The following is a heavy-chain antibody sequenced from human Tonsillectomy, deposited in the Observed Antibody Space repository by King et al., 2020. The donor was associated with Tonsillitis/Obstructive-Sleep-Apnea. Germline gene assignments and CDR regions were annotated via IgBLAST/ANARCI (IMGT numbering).Heavy chain of an antibody. Sequence: VQLQESGPGLVKPSETLSLTCTVSGGSISGYSWSWIRQPPGKGLEKIGYIYYSGSTNYNPSLKSRVTISADTSKNQFSLKLSSVTAADTAVYYCARRDFDYYMDVWGKGTTVTVSS. CDR2: IYYSGST. CDR3: ARRDFDYYMDV. D-gene: IGHD2/OR15-2a*01. V-gene: IGHV4-59*01. CDR1: GGSISGYS. J-gene: IGHJ6*03.